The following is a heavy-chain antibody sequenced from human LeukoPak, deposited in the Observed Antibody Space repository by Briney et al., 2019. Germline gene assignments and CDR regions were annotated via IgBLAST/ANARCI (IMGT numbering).Heavy chain of an antibody. CDR3: ARGMIVVVTSTAGFDY. Sequence: SETLSLTCAVYGGSFSGYYWSWIRQPPGKGLEWIGEINHSGSTNYNPSLKSRVTISVDTSKNQFSLKLSSVTAADTAVYYCARGMIVVVTSTAGFDYWGQGTLVTVSS. D-gene: IGHD3-22*01. J-gene: IGHJ4*02. CDR1: GGSFSGYY. V-gene: IGHV4-34*01. CDR2: INHSGST.